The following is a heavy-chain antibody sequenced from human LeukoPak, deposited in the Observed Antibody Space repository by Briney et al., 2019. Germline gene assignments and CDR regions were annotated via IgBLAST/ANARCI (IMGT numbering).Heavy chain of an antibody. Sequence: PGGSLRLSCAASGFTFDDYSMHWVRQAPGKGLEWVAGIRWDSGSIGYADSVKGRFTISRDNAKNSLYLQMNSLRAEDTALYYCAKYYMVRWELTSWFDPWGQGTLVTVSS. CDR1: GFTFDDYS. CDR2: IRWDSGSI. D-gene: IGHD1-26*01. CDR3: AKYYMVRWELTSWFDP. V-gene: IGHV3-9*01. J-gene: IGHJ5*02.